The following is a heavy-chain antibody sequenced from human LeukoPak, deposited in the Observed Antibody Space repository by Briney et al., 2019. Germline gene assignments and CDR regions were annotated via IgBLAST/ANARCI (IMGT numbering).Heavy chain of an antibody. Sequence: SETLSLTCTVSGSISSYYWSWIRQPPGKGLEWIGYIYTSGSTNYNPSLKSRVTISVDTSKNQFSLDLSSVTAADTAVYYCARQKCTSTSCLTKNAFDIWGQGTMVTISS. D-gene: IGHD2-2*01. CDR2: IYTSGST. V-gene: IGHV4-4*09. CDR1: GSISSYY. J-gene: IGHJ3*02. CDR3: ARQKCTSTSCLTKNAFDI.